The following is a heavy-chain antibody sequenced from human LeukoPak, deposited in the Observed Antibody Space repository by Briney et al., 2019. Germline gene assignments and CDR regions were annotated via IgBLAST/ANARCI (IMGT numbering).Heavy chain of an antibody. J-gene: IGHJ3*02. D-gene: IGHD4/OR15-4a*01. V-gene: IGHV3-73*01. CDR1: GFTFSGSA. CDR2: IRSRANSYAT. CDR3: STRVPNAFDI. Sequence: GGSLRLSCAASGFTFSGSAMHWVRQASGKGLEWVGRIRSRANSYATAYAASVKGRFTISRDDSKNTAYLQMNSLKTEDTAVYYCSTRVPNAFDIWGQGTMVTVSS.